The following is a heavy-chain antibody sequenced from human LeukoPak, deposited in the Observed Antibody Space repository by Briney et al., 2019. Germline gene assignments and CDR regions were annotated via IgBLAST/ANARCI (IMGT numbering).Heavy chain of an antibody. V-gene: IGHV3-33*06. CDR2: IWYDGSNK. CDR1: GFTFSSYG. D-gene: IGHD6-25*01. CDR3: AKDYLGSGWPDY. Sequence: GGSLRPSCAASGFTFSSYGMHWVRQAPGKGLEWVAVIWYDGSNKYYADSVKGRFTISRDNSKNTLYLQMNSLRAEDTAVYYCAKDYLGSGWPDYWGQGTLVTVSS. J-gene: IGHJ4*02.